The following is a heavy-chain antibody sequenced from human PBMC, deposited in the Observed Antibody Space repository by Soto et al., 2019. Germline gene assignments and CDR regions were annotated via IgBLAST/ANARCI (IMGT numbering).Heavy chain of an antibody. CDR3: ARDLGYYDSSGCLDFDY. CDR2: ISSSSSYI. J-gene: IGHJ4*02. Sequence: GGSLRLSCAASGFTFSSYSMNWVRQAPGKGLEWVSSISSSSSYIYYADSVKGRFTISRDNAKNSLYLQMNSLRAEDTAVYYCARDLGYYDSSGCLDFDYWGQGTLVTVSS. D-gene: IGHD3-22*01. V-gene: IGHV3-21*01. CDR1: GFTFSSYS.